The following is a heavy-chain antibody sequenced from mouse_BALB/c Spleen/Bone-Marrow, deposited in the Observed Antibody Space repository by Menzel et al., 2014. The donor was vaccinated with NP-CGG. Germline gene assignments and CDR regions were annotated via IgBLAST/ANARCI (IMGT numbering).Heavy chain of an antibody. CDR1: GFSLTSYG. Sequence: VQGVESGPGLVAPSQSLSFTCTVSGFSLTSYGVHWVRQPPGKVLEWLGVIWAGGSTNYNSALMSRLSISKDNSKSQVFLKMNSLQTDDTAMYYCARGSYYEGAMDYWGQGTSVTVSS. J-gene: IGHJ4*01. D-gene: IGHD1-1*01. CDR2: IWAGGST. CDR3: ARGSYYEGAMDY. V-gene: IGHV2-9*02.